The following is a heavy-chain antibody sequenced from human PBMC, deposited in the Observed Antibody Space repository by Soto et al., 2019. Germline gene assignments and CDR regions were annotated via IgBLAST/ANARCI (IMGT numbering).Heavy chain of an antibody. D-gene: IGHD3-16*02. CDR1: GGSFSGYY. Sequence: PSETLSLTCAVYGGSFSGYYWSWIRQPPGKGLEWIGEINHSGSTNYNPSLKSRVTISVDTSKNQFSLKLSSVTAADTAVYYCARGGYDYIWGSYRDKFDYWGQGTLVTVSS. J-gene: IGHJ4*02. V-gene: IGHV4-34*01. CDR2: INHSGST. CDR3: ARGGYDYIWGSYRDKFDY.